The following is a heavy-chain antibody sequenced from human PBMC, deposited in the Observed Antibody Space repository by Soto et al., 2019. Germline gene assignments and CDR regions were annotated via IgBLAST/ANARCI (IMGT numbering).Heavy chain of an antibody. CDR1: GFTFRNYD. Sequence: GGSLRLSCAASGFTFRNYDIHWVRQAPGKGLEWVAIISYDGTNKYYADSVKGRFTISRDNSKNTVYLQMNSLRAEDTAVYYCAKDGGYSNSSRGMDVWGQVTTVTVSS. CDR2: ISYDGTNK. J-gene: IGHJ6*02. V-gene: IGHV3-30*18. CDR3: AKDGGYSNSSRGMDV. D-gene: IGHD6-6*01.